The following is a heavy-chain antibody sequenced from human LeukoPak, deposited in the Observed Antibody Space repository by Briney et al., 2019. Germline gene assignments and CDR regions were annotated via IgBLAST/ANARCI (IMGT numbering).Heavy chain of an antibody. CDR2: ISWNSGTI. CDR3: AREIGYSSSWFLG. Sequence: GGSLRLSCAASGFTFDDYAMHWVRQAPGKGLEWVSSISWNSGTIGYADSVKGRFTISRDNAKNSLYLQMNSLRAEDTAVYYCAREIGYSSSWFLGWGQGTLVTVSS. D-gene: IGHD6-13*01. CDR1: GFTFDDYA. V-gene: IGHV3-9*01. J-gene: IGHJ4*02.